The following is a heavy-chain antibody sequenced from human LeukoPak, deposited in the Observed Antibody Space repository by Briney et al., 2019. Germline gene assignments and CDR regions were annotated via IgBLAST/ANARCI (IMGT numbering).Heavy chain of an antibody. J-gene: IGHJ3*01. CDR3: ARRSAVFHAFDL. V-gene: IGHV4-34*01. CDR2: LYYTGST. Sequence: SETLSLTCAVYGGSFSGYYWSWILQPPGKGLEWIGSLYYTGSTFYNPSLKSRVTISRDTSKNQFSLELNSVTAADTSLFYCARRSAVFHAFDLWGQGTMVTVSS. CDR1: GGSFSGYY. D-gene: IGHD6-19*01.